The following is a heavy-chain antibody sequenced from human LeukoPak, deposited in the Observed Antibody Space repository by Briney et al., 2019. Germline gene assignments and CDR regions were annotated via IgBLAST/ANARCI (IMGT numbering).Heavy chain of an antibody. CDR1: GYTFTSYA. V-gene: IGHV7-4-1*02. CDR3: ARVAPGVGRHPYYDILFLVDYGMDV. J-gene: IGHJ6*02. Sequence: ASVKVSCKASGYTFTSYAMNWVRQAPGQGLEWMGWINTNTGNPTYAQGFTGRFVFPLDTSVSTAYLQISSLKAEDTAVYYCARVAPGVGRHPYYDILFLVDYGMDVWGQGTTVTVSS. D-gene: IGHD3-9*01. CDR2: INTNTGNP.